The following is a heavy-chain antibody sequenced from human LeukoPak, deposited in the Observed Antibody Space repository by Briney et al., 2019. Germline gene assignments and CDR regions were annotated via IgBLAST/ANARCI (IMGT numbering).Heavy chain of an antibody. D-gene: IGHD2-21*01. Sequence: GGSLRLSCAASGFTFSSYAMHGAPQAPGKGLEGVAVISYEGSNKYYADSVKGRFTISRDNSKNTLYPQMNSLRGEDTAVYYCASVGEGGGGYWGQGTLVTVSS. CDR1: GFTFSSYA. CDR2: ISYEGSNK. CDR3: ASVGEGGGGY. J-gene: IGHJ4*02. V-gene: IGHV3-30*04.